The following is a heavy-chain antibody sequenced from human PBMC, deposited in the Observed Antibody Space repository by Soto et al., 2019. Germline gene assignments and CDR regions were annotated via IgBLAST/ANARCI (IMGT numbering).Heavy chain of an antibody. J-gene: IGHJ4*02. Sequence: TLSLTCAVYGGSFSGYYWSWIRQPPGKGLEWIGEINHSGSTNYNPSLKSRVTISVDTSKNQFSLKLSSVTAADTAVYYCARHVFYYDILTGELDYWGQGTLVTVSS. CDR2: INHSGST. V-gene: IGHV4-34*01. D-gene: IGHD3-9*01. CDR1: GGSFSGYY. CDR3: ARHVFYYDILTGELDY.